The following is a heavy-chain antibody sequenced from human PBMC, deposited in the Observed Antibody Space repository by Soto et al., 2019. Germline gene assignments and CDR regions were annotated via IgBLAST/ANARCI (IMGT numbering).Heavy chain of an antibody. V-gene: IGHV3-23*01. J-gene: IGHJ4*02. CDR1: GFSFDKYA. CDR2: VAAGGGHT. Sequence: PGGSLRLSCVASGFSFDKYAMAWVRQAPGKGLEWVSHVAAGGGHTYYAESVKGRFTISRDNSKNTLFLQINTLRADDTAIYFCARRTSFLGAFDYWGQGVLVTV. D-gene: IGHD3-16*02. CDR3: ARRTSFLGAFDY.